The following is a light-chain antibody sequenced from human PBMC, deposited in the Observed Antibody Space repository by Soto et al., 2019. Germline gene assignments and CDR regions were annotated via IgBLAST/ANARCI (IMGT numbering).Light chain of an antibody. Sequence: EIVLTESPATLSLSPGDRATLSCRASQSVTTFLAWYQQKPGQAPRLLIYDASDRAPGIPARFSGSGSATDFTLTINNLEPEDFAVYYSQQRSNWPPSITFGQVTRLEIK. CDR1: QSVTTF. CDR2: DAS. CDR3: QQRSNWPPSIT. J-gene: IGKJ5*01. V-gene: IGKV3-11*01.